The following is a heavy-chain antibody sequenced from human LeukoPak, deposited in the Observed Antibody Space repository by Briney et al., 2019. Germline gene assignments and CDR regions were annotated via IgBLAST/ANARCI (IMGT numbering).Heavy chain of an antibody. J-gene: IGHJ4*02. Sequence: PGGSLRLSCTTSGFTFVDQVLSWFRQAPGKGLEWVSFIRSKASGGTAEYAASVKGRFTMSRDDSKSIAYLEMNSLKTEDTAVYYCDNRGYWGQGTLVTVSS. V-gene: IGHV3-49*03. CDR3: DNRGY. CDR2: IRSKASGGTA. D-gene: IGHD2/OR15-2a*01. CDR1: GFTFVDQV.